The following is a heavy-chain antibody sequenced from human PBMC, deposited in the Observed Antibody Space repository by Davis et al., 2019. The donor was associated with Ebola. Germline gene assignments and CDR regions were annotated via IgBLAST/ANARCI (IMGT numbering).Heavy chain of an antibody. J-gene: IGHJ6*02. CDR1: GFTFSSYW. Sequence: GESLKISCAASGFTFSSYWMHWVRQAPGKGLVWVSRINSDGSSTSYADSVKGRFTISRDNSKNTLYLQMNSLRAEDTAVYYCARDFGYYDSSGYYYWYYGMDVWGQGTTVTVSS. CDR3: ARDFGYYDSSGYYYWYYGMDV. D-gene: IGHD3-22*01. V-gene: IGHV3-74*01. CDR2: INSDGSST.